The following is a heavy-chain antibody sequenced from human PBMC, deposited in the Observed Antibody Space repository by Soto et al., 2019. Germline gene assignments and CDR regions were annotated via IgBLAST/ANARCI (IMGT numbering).Heavy chain of an antibody. J-gene: IGHJ5*02. D-gene: IGHD3-10*01. Sequence: QVHLVQSGAEVQKPGASVRISCQASGYAFTTSAIHWVRQAPGQSLEWIGWINPATGDTKYSQNVRGRVTFALDTSATTASMDLRSLASHDTAVYYCARAAGRSKLLPYYFDPWGQGTLVTVSS. CDR1: GYAFTTSA. V-gene: IGHV1-3*01. CDR2: INPATGDT. CDR3: ARAAGRSKLLPYYFDP.